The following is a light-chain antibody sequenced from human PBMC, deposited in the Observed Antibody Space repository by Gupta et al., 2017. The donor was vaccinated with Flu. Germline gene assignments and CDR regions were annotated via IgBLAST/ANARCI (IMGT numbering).Light chain of an antibody. CDR1: NSNIGRNT. CDR3: ATWDDSRNGPV. V-gene: IGLV1-44*01. CDR2: NDN. Sequence: QSLLTQPPSSSGTPGQRVTISCSGHNSNIGRNTLSWYQQLPGAAPKLIIQNDNSRPSGVPVRFSGSKAGTSASLTISGLQAEDEGDFYWATWDDSRNGPVFGGGTMLTVL. J-gene: IGLJ3*02.